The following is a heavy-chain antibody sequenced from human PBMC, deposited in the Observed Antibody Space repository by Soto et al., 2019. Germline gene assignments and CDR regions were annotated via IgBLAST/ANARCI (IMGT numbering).Heavy chain of an antibody. CDR1: GDRFTDYY. J-gene: IGHJ6*03. CDR3: ARESGGATATLDYYYFYMDV. Sequence: QVQLVQSGAEVKEPGASVTVSCRASGDRFTDYYMHWVRQAPGQGLEWMGWINPNSGVTKYAQKFQGWVTMTRDTSIRTVDMQLSRLGFDDTAIYYCARESGGATATLDYYYFYMDVWGTGTTVTVYS. V-gene: IGHV1-2*04. CDR2: INPNSGVT. D-gene: IGHD5-12*01.